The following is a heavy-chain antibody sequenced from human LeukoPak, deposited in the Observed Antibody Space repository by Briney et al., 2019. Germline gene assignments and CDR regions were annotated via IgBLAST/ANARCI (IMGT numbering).Heavy chain of an antibody. V-gene: IGHV4-59*01. Sequence: PSETLSLTCTVSGDSMSPYFWTWVRQSPGKGLEWDGYIYQTTTTYNPSLKGRVTISTDMSQNQLSLKVTSVTAADTAVYYCARNFPGRTEDVWGKGTTVIVSS. CDR1: GDSMSPYF. J-gene: IGHJ6*04. D-gene: IGHD1-14*01. CDR3: ARNFPGRTEDV. CDR2: IYQTTT.